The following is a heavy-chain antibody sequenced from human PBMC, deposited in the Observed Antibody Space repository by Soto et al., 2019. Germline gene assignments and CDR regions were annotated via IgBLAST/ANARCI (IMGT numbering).Heavy chain of an antibody. CDR1: GFTFSSYA. V-gene: IGHV3-23*01. D-gene: IGHD2-15*01. CDR2: ISGSGGST. Sequence: GWSLRLSCAASGFTFSSYAMSWVRQAPGKGLEWVSAISGSGGSTYYADSVKGRFTISRDNSKNTLYLQMNSLRAEDTAVYYCASIVVVVAATTFDYWGQGNLVTVSS. CDR3: ASIVVVVAATTFDY. J-gene: IGHJ4*02.